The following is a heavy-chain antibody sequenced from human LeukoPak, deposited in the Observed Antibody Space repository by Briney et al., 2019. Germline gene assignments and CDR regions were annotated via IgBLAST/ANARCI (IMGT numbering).Heavy chain of an antibody. D-gene: IGHD2-2*01. CDR2: INHSGST. J-gene: IGHJ4*02. Sequence: SETLSLTCAVYGGSFSGYYWSWIRQPPGKGLEWIGEINHSGSTNYNPSLKSRVTISVDTSKNQFSLKLSSVTAADTAVYYCAREYCSSTSCYGYFDYWGQGTLVTVSS. CDR3: AREYCSSTSCYGYFDY. CDR1: GGSFSGYY. V-gene: IGHV4-34*01.